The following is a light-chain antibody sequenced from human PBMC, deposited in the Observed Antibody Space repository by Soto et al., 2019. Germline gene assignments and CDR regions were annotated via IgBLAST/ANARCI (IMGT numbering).Light chain of an antibody. CDR2: DSS. CDR1: QSISRW. Sequence: DIQMTQSPSTLSASVGDRVTITCRARQSISRWWAWYQQKPGKAPKLLIYDSSNLQSGVPSRFSRSGSGTEFTLAITSLQPDDFATYSWQQYVSYSWTFGQGTTVEIK. V-gene: IGKV1-5*01. CDR3: QQYVSYSWT. J-gene: IGKJ1*01.